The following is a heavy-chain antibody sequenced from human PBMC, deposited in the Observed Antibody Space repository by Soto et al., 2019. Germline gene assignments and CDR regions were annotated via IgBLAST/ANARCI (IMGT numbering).Heavy chain of an antibody. CDR3: ARELTSLDPYYFDY. J-gene: IGHJ4*02. V-gene: IGHV1-18*04. CDR1: GYTFTSYG. Sequence: ASVKVSCKASGYTFTSYGISWLRQAPGQGLEWMGWISAYNGNTNYAQKLQGRVTMTTDTSTSTAYMELRSLRSDDTAVYYCARELTSLDPYYFDYWGQGTLVTVSS. D-gene: IGHD2-2*01. CDR2: ISAYNGNT.